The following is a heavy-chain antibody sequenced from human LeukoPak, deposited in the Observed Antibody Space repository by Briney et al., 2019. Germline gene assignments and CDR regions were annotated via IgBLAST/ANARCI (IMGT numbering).Heavy chain of an antibody. CDR3: ARDYPTVTTFFDY. CDR2: ITSGGTTI. CDR1: GFTFRTYN. Sequence: PGGSLRLSCAASGFTFRTYNMNWVRQAPGKGLEWVSYITSGGTTIYYADSVKGRFTISRDNAKNSLYLQMNSLRAEDTAVYYCARDYPTVTTFFDYWGQGTLVTVSS. V-gene: IGHV3-48*01. J-gene: IGHJ4*02. D-gene: IGHD4-11*01.